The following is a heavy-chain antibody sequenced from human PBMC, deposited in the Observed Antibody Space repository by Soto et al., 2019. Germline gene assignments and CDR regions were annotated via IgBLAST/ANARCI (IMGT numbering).Heavy chain of an antibody. CDR1: GGSISSSSYY. J-gene: IGHJ4*02. D-gene: IGHD3-9*01. CDR2: IYYSGST. V-gene: IGHV4-39*07. Sequence: SETLSLTCTVSGGSISSSSYYWVWIRQPPGKGLEWIGYIYYSGSTYYNPSLKSRVSISVDTSKNQFSLKLSSVTAADTAVYYCASSDGHDIMSGFDYRGQGTLVTVSS. CDR3: ASSDGHDIMSGFDY.